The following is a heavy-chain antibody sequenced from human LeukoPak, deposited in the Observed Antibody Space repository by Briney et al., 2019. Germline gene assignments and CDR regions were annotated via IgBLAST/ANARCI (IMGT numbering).Heavy chain of an antibody. CDR1: ADSVSRDSIA. CDR3: ARGTGWPQFDY. V-gene: IGHV6-1*01. Sequence: SQTLSLTCSISADSVSRDSIAWNWIGQSPSRGLEGLGRTYYKSAWYNDYAVSVKGRITINPDTSKNQFSLQLNSVTPEDTAVYYCARGTGWPQFDYWGQGTLVTVSS. CDR2: TYYKSAWYN. J-gene: IGHJ4*02. D-gene: IGHD6-19*01.